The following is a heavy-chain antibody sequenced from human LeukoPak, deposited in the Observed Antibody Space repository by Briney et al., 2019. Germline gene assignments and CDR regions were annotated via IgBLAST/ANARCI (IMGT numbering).Heavy chain of an antibody. CDR3: ARQSCSGGSCYPRPYWYFDL. CDR1: GGSISSYY. Sequence: SETLSLTCTVSGGSISSYYWSWIRPPPGKGLEWIGYIYYSGSTNYNPSLKSRVTISVDTSKNQFSLKLSSVTAADTAVYYCARQSCSGGSCYPRPYWYFDLWGRGTLVTVSS. J-gene: IGHJ2*01. D-gene: IGHD2-15*01. CDR2: IYYSGST. V-gene: IGHV4-59*08.